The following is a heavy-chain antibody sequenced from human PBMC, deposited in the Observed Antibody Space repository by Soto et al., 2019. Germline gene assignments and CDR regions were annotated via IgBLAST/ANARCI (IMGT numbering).Heavy chain of an antibody. Sequence: GSLRLSCAASGFTFSSYEMNWVRQAPGKGLEWVSYISSSGSTIYYADSVKGRFTISRDNAKNSLYLQMNSLRAEDMGVYYCAGAKAAGTDFDYWGQGTLVTVSS. CDR1: GFTFSSYE. J-gene: IGHJ4*02. D-gene: IGHD6-13*01. V-gene: IGHV3-48*03. CDR2: ISSSGSTI. CDR3: AGAKAAGTDFDY.